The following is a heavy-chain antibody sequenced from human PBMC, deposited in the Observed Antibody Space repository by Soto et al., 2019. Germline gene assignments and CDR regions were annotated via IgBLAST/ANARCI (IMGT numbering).Heavy chain of an antibody. J-gene: IGHJ5*02. CDR1: GVFLSESY. CDR3: VRIRYQLPSSLLWLDP. CDR2: INHVGGT. V-gene: IGHV4-34*01. Sequence: PSETVLPFAVYGVFLSESYSTWIRQPPGKGLECIGEINHVGGTNYNPSLKSRVTMSVDTSQNQFSLRLISVTAADTAMYFCVRIRYQLPSSLLWLDPWGQGTTFTVSS. D-gene: IGHD1-26*01.